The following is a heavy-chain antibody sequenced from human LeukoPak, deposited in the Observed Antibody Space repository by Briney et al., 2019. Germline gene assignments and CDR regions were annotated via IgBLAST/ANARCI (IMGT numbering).Heavy chain of an antibody. Sequence: GGSLRLSCAASGFTFSKAWMSWVRQAPGKGLEWVSVIYSGGSTYYADSVKGRFTISRDNSKNTLYLQMNSLRAEDTAVYYCARASTYYDILTGYYNPLGFDLWGQGTLVTVSS. J-gene: IGHJ4*02. CDR1: GFTFSKAW. V-gene: IGHV3-53*01. CDR3: ARASTYYDILTGYYNPLGFDL. CDR2: IYSGGST. D-gene: IGHD3-9*01.